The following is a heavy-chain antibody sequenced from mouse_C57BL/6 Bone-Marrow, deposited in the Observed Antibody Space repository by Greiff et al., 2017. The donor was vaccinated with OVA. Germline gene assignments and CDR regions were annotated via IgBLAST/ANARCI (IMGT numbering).Heavy chain of an antibody. CDR3: ARYDYGLDY. V-gene: IGHV1-19*01. CDR2: INPYNGGT. Sequence: VQLQQSGPVLVKPGASVKMSCKASGYTFTDYYMNWVKQSHGKSLEWIGVINPYNGGTSYNQKFKGKATLTVDKSSSTAYMELNSLTSEDSAVDYCARYDYGLDYWGQGTTLTVSS. J-gene: IGHJ2*01. D-gene: IGHD2-4*01. CDR1: GYTFTDYY.